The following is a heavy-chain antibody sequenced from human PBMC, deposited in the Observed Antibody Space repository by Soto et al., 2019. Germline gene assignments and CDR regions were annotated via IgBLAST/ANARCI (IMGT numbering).Heavy chain of an antibody. J-gene: IGHJ4*02. V-gene: IGHV1-46*03. D-gene: IGHD3-10*01. CDR1: GYTFTSYY. CDR3: ARDVGRTYYYGSGSYYPYLY. Sequence: ASVKVSCKASGYTFTSYYMHWVRQAPGQGLEWMGIINPSGGSTSYAQKFQGRVTMTRDTSTSTVYMELSSLRSEDTAVYYCARDVGRTYYYGSGSYYPYLYWGQGTLVTVSS. CDR2: INPSGGST.